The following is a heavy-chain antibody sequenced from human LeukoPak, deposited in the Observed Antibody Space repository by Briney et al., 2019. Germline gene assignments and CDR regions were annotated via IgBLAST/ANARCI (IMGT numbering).Heavy chain of an antibody. D-gene: IGHD1-26*01. CDR2: MKDDGNEI. Sequence: GGSLRLSCAASGFTFSSYGMHWVRQAPGKGLEWVASMKDDGNEIQYVDSVKGRFTISRDNAKNSLYLQMNNLRAEDTAVYYCARNRATNDYWGQGTLVTVSS. CDR3: ARNRATNDY. J-gene: IGHJ4*02. V-gene: IGHV3-7*01. CDR1: GFTFSSYG.